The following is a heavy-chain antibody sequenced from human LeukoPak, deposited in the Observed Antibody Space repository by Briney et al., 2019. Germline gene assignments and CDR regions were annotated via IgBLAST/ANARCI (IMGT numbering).Heavy chain of an antibody. Sequence: SETLSLTCAVYGGSFSGYYWSWIRQPPGKGLEWIGEINHSGSTNYNPSLKSRVTISVDTSKNQFSLKLSSVTAADTAVYYCARSEINDYMNYWGQGMPVTVPS. V-gene: IGHV4-34*01. D-gene: IGHD4-11*01. CDR1: GGSFSGYY. CDR3: ARSEINDYMNY. J-gene: IGHJ4*02. CDR2: INHSGST.